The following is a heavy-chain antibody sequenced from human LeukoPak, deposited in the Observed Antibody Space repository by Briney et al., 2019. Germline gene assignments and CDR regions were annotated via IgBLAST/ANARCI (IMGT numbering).Heavy chain of an antibody. CDR2: ISYDGSNK. Sequence: GGSLRLSCAASGFTFSAYVMHWVRQAPGKGLEWVAVISYDGSNKNYADSVKGRFTISRDNSKNTLYLQMNSLRAEDTAVYYCARLVVVIGTIDYFDYWGQGTLVTVSS. J-gene: IGHJ4*02. CDR3: ARLVVVIGTIDYFDY. D-gene: IGHD2-15*01. CDR1: GFTFSAYV. V-gene: IGHV3-30*03.